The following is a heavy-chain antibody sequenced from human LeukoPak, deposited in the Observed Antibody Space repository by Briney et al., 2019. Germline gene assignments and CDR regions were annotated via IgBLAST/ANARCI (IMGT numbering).Heavy chain of an antibody. J-gene: IGHJ3*02. CDR1: GFTFSSPA. CDR3: AKSGRYYPSSGYYAFDI. D-gene: IGHD3-22*01. Sequence: PGGSLRLPCATSGFTFSSPATSWVRQAPGKGLEWVSIISASGATRYYADSVKGRFTISRDNSKNTLYLQITGLRADDTAVYYCAKSGRYYPSSGYYAFDIWGQGTVVTVSS. V-gene: IGHV3-23*01. CDR2: ISASGATR.